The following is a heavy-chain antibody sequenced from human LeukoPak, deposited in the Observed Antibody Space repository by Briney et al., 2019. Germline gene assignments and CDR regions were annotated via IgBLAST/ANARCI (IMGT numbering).Heavy chain of an antibody. V-gene: IGHV4-38-2*02. CDR1: GYSISTLAN. J-gene: IGHJ4*02. D-gene: IGHD3-22*01. Sequence: SETLSLTCAVSGYSISTLANWGWIRQSPGKGLEWIGSVYYGGSTYYNPSLRSRVTISVDTSKNQFYLNLTSVTAADTAVYYCAREKALIDHYDFSGYDWEYWGPGSLVIVSS. CDR3: AREKALIDHYDFSGYDWEY. CDR2: VYYGGST.